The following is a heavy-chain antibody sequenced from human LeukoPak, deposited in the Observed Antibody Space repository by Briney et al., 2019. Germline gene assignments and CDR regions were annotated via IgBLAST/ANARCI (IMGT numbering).Heavy chain of an antibody. V-gene: IGHV4-30-2*01. D-gene: IGHD3-10*01. J-gene: IGHJ4*02. CDR2: IYHSGST. Sequence: SETLSLTCAVSGGSISSGGYSLSWIRQPPGEGLEWIGYIYHSGSTYYNPSLKSRVTISVDRSKNQFSLKLSSVTAADTAVYYCARGAVRGATFDYWGQGTLVTVSS. CDR1: GGSISSGGYS. CDR3: ARGAVRGATFDY.